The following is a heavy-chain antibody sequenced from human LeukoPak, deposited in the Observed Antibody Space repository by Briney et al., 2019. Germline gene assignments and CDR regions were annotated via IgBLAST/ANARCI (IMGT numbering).Heavy chain of an antibody. V-gene: IGHV1-18*01. CDR3: ARGVASRLWFGEPTSVDAFDV. D-gene: IGHD3-10*01. J-gene: IGHJ3*01. CDR2: ISGYNGNT. CDR1: GYTLTNYG. Sequence: ASVKVSCKASGYTLTNYGISWVRQAPGQGLEWMGWISGYNGNTNSAQKLQGRVSMTTDTSTSTAYMELRSLRSDDTAVYYCARGVASRLWFGEPTSVDAFDVWGQGTMATVSS.